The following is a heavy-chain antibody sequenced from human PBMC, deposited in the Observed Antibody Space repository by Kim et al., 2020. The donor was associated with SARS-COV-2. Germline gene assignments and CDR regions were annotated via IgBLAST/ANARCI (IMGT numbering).Heavy chain of an antibody. Sequence: GGSLRLSCAASGFTFSSYAMHWVRQAPGKGLEWVAVISYDGSNKYYADSVKGRFTISRDNSKNTLYLQMNSLRAEDTAVYYCVEGEYPSARGHDHPFDYWGQGTLVTVSS. CDR3: VEGEYPSARGHDHPFDY. CDR1: GFTFSSYA. CDR2: ISYDGSNK. D-gene: IGHD3-10*01. J-gene: IGHJ4*02. V-gene: IGHV3-30*04.